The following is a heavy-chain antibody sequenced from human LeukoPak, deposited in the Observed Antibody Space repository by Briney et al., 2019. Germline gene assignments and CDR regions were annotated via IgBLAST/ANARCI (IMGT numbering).Heavy chain of an antibody. CDR2: IGGSGTRT. CDR3: ARDLGDWYSSGFDD. Sequence: GGSLRLSCSASGFTFTTYGMNWVRQAPGKGLEWVSGIGGSGTRTYYADSVKGRLTISRDNVKNSLYLHMNSLRVEDTGVYYCARDLGDWYSSGFDDWGQGSLVIVSS. V-gene: IGHV3-48*03. J-gene: IGHJ4*02. D-gene: IGHD3-10*01. CDR1: GFTFTTYG.